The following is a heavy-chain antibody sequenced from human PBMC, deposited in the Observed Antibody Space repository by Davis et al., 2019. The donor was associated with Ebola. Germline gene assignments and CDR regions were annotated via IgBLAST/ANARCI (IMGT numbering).Heavy chain of an antibody. V-gene: IGHV3-53*01. D-gene: IGHD1-26*01. CDR3: ARSYSGSRIYDY. Sequence: GGSLRLFCAASGFTFSGSAMHWVRQASGKGLEWVSVIYSGGTTYYADSVKGRFTISRDDSKNTLYLQMNGLRPDDTAVYYCARSYSGSRIYDYWGQGTLVTVSS. J-gene: IGHJ4*02. CDR2: IYSGGTT. CDR1: GFTFSGSA.